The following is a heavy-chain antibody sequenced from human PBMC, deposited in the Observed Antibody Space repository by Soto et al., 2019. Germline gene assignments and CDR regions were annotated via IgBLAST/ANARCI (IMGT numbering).Heavy chain of an antibody. CDR3: ARVNSATGSMHFDH. Sequence: PVGSLRLSCAGSTFNFTHYTLSWVRQAPGKGLEWVSSISATNTYIFYADSVKGRFTISRDNAKKSVSLQMSSLRAEDTALYYCARVNSATGSMHFDHWGQGTLVTVS. V-gene: IGHV3-21*01. D-gene: IGHD3-9*01. CDR1: TFNFTHYT. J-gene: IGHJ4*02. CDR2: ISATNTYI.